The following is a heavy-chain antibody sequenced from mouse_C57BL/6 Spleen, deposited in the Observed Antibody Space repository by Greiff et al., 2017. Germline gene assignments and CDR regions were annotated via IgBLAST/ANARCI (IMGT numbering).Heavy chain of an antibody. CDR1: GFTFSDYY. V-gene: IGHV5-16*01. J-gene: IGHJ4*01. D-gene: IGHD1-2*01. Sequence: EVHLVESEGGLVQPGSSMKLSCTASGFTFSDYYMAWVRQVPEKGLEWVANINYDGSSTYYLDSLKSRFIISRDNAKNILYLQMSSLKSEDTATYYCARDHYDYDAMDYWGQGTSVTVSS. CDR3: ARDHYDYDAMDY. CDR2: INYDGSST.